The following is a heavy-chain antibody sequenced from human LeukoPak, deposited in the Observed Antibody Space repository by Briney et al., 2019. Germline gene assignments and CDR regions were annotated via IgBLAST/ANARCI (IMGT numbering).Heavy chain of an antibody. Sequence: GGSLRLSCTASGFTFSGSCMSWVRQAPGKGLEWVANINQDGGEKYYVDSVKGRFTISRDNAKNSLYLQMNSLRAEDTAVYYCARDWEQYRYAVLDYWGQGTLVTVSS. CDR2: INQDGGEK. CDR1: GFTFSGSC. V-gene: IGHV3-7*01. J-gene: IGHJ4*02. CDR3: ARDWEQYRYAVLDY. D-gene: IGHD5-18*01.